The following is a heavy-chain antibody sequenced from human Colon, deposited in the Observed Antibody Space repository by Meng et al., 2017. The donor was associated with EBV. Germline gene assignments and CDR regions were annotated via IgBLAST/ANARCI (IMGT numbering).Heavy chain of an antibody. J-gene: IGHJ4*02. D-gene: IGHD3-10*01. CDR2: IKRASDGGTT. Sequence: EVQLVGSGGGVVKPGEPLRLSCAASGFTFTNSHMTWVRQAPGKGLEWVGRIKRASDGGTTDYAAPVKGRFTISRDDSKSTVYLQMNSLKSEDTGVYYCTDVGGDMIWGQGTLVTVSS. CDR1: GFTFTNSH. CDR3: TDVGGDMI. V-gene: IGHV3-15*01.